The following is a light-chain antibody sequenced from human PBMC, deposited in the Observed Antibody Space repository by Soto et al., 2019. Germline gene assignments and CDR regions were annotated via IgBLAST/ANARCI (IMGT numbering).Light chain of an antibody. CDR3: QSADSSGTYGV. V-gene: IGLV3-25*03. J-gene: IGLJ2*01. Sequence: SYELTQPPSVSVSPGQTARITCSGDALPKQYAYCYQQKPGQAPVPVIYQDSERPSGIPERFSGSSSGTTVTLTISGVQAEDEADYYCQSADSSGTYGVFGGGTKLTVL. CDR1: ALPKQY. CDR2: QDS.